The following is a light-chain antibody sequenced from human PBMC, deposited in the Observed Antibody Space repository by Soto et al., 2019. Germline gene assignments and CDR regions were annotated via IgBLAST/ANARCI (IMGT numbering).Light chain of an antibody. V-gene: IGKV3D-20*02. J-gene: IGKJ5*01. CDR3: QQRNIWPPVT. Sequence: EIVLTQSPGTLSLSPGERAALSCRASQNIGSTYLAWYQQRLCQAPRLLIYGAFNRAAGIPARFSGSGSGTDFTLTISSLEPEDSAVYYCQQRNIWPPVTFGQGTRLEI. CDR1: QNIGSTY. CDR2: GAF.